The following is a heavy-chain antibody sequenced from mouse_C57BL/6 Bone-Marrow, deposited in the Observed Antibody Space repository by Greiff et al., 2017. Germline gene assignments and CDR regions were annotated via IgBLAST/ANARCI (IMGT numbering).Heavy chain of an antibody. V-gene: IGHV1-81*01. CDR2: IYPRSGNT. J-gene: IGHJ3*01. D-gene: IGHD3-2*02. CDR3: ATKNRQLRLWFAY. Sequence: VQLQQSGAELARPGASVQLSCKASGYTFTSYGISWVKQRTGQGLEWIGEIYPRSGNTYYNEKFKGKATLTADKSSSTAYMELRSLPSEDSAVSVGATKNRQLRLWFAYWGQGTMVTVSA. CDR1: GYTFTSYG.